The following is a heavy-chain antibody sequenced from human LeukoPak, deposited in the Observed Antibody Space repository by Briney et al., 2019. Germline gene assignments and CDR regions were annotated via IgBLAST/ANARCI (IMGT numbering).Heavy chain of an antibody. V-gene: IGHV3-23*01. CDR2: ISGSGGST. CDR1: GFTFSSYA. D-gene: IGHD2-2*01. CDR3: AKGFGAAISYYLDY. J-gene: IGHJ4*02. Sequence: PGGSLRLSCAASGFTFSSYAMSWVRQAPGKGLEWVSAISGSGGSTYYADSVKGRFTISRDNSKNTLYLQMNSLRAEDTAVYYCAKGFGAAISYYLDYWGQGTLVTVSS.